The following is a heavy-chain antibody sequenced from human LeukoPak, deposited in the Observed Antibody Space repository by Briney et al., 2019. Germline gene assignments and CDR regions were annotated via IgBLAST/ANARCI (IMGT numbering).Heavy chain of an antibody. CDR3: TSDPTFYSGRYCFDY. D-gene: IGHD1-26*01. CDR1: GYTFTSYG. J-gene: IGHJ4*02. CDR2: ISAYNGNT. Sequence: ASVKVSCKASGYTFTSYGISWVRQAPGQGLEWMGWISAYNGNTNYAQKFQERVTITRDMSTSTAYMELSSLRSEDTAVYYCTSDPTFYSGRYCFDYWGQGTLVTVSS. V-gene: IGHV1-18*01.